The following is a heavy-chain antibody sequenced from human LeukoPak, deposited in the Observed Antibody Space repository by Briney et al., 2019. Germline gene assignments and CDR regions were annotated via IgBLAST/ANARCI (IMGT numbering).Heavy chain of an antibody. CDR3: VRAGSGFDY. CDR2: IDFETDTT. Sequence: GGSLRLSCVASGFTFSSYWMHWVRQAPGKGLEWVSRIDFETDTTTYAGSVKGRFTISRDNTKNTLYLQMNSLRDEDAAVYYCVRAGSGFDYWGQGALVTVTS. D-gene: IGHD2-15*01. J-gene: IGHJ4*02. CDR1: GFTFSSYW. V-gene: IGHV3-74*01.